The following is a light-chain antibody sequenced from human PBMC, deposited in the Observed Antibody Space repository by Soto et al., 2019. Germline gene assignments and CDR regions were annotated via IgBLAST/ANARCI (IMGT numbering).Light chain of an antibody. Sequence: QSALTQPASVSGSPGQSITISCTATSSDFGSYNFVSWFQQHPGKAPKLMIYDVTNRPSGVSYRFSGSKSGNTASLTISGLQAEDEADYYCSSFTTTTTGVFGGGTKLTVL. CDR2: DVT. J-gene: IGLJ3*02. CDR1: SSDFGSYNF. CDR3: SSFTTTTTGV. V-gene: IGLV2-14*03.